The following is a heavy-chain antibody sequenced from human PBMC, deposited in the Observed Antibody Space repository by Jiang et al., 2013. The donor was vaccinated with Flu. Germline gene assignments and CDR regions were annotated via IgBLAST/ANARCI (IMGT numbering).Heavy chain of an antibody. CDR3: ATAGYCSSTSCSRYWFDP. D-gene: IGHD2-2*01. CDR1: GYTLTELS. CDR2: FDPEDGET. Sequence: SGAEVKKPGASVKVSCKVSGYTLTELSMHWVRQAPGKGLEWMGGFDPEDGETIYAQKFQGRVTMTEDTSTDTAYMELSSLRSEDTAVYYCATAGYCSSTSCSRYWFDPWGQGTLVTVS. J-gene: IGHJ5*02. V-gene: IGHV1-24*01.